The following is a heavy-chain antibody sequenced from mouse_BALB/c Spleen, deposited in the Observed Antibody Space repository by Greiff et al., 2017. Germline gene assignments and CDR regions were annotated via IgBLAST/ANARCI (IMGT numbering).Heavy chain of an antibody. CDR3: ATFYYYGSSYDAMDY. CDR1: GYAFSSSW. CDR2: IYPGDGDT. J-gene: IGHJ4*01. V-gene: IGHV1-82*01. Sequence: VKLQESGPELVKPGASVKISCKASGYAFSSSWMNWVKQRPGQGLEWIGRIYPGDGDTNYNGKFKGKATLTADKSSSTAYMQLSSLTSVDSAVYFCATFYYYGSSYDAMDYWGQGTSVTVSS. D-gene: IGHD1-1*01.